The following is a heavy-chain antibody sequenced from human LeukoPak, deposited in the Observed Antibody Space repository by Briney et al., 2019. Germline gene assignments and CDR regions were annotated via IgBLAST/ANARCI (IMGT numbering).Heavy chain of an antibody. CDR2: IKEDGGRK. CDR1: GFTFNSYW. D-gene: IGHD3-10*01. CDR3: ARDSVASGSLDY. J-gene: IGHJ4*02. V-gene: IGHV3-7*01. Sequence: PGGSLRLSCAASGFTFNSYWMHWVRQPPGKGLEWVANIKEDGGRKHYVDSVGGRFTISRDNTKNSLYLQMNSLRAEDTAVYYCARDSVASGSLDYWGQGALVTVSS.